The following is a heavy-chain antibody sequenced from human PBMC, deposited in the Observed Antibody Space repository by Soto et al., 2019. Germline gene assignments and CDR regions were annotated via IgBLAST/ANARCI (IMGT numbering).Heavy chain of an antibody. CDR3: ARWGCSGTNCTLHQRIYYL. CDR1: GFIFNEYG. V-gene: IGHV3-33*03. CDR2: IWYAGSNK. J-gene: IGHJ4*02. D-gene: IGHD2-2*01. Sequence: QVQLVESGGGGVQPGMSLRLSCAASGFIFNEYGMHWVRQAPGKGLDLVAVIWYAGSNKYYADSVKGRFTISRDNSKNTMSLQMNNLRAEDTAVYYCARWGCSGTNCTLHQRIYYLWGQGPMVTVSS.